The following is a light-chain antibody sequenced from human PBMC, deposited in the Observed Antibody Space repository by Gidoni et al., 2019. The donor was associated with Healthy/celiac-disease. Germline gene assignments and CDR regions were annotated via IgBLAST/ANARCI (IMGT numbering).Light chain of an antibody. CDR3: QQYGSSVT. J-gene: IGKJ4*01. V-gene: IGKV3-20*01. Sequence: QQKPGQAPRLLIYGASSRATGIPDRFSGSGSETDFTLTISRLEPEDFAVYYCQQYGSSVTFXGXTKVEIK. CDR2: GAS.